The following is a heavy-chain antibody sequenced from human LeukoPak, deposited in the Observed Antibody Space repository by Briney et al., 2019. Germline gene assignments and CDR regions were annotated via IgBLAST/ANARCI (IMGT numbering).Heavy chain of an antibody. CDR1: GYTFTGYY. CDR3: ARARTGSNFFDY. J-gene: IGHJ4*02. CDR2: INPNSGGT. D-gene: IGHD1-1*01. V-gene: IGHV1-2*06. Sequence: ASVKVSCKASGYTFTGYYMHWVRQAPGQGLEWMGRINPNSGGTNYTQKFQGRVTMTRDTSISTAYMELSRLRSDDTAVYYCARARTGSNFFDYWGQGTLVTVSS.